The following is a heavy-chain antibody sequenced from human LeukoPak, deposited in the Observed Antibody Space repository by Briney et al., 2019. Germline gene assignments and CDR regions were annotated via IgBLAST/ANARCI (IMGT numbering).Heavy chain of an antibody. J-gene: IGHJ4*02. CDR3: ARQGSGYCSGGSCYYTLWGFDY. D-gene: IGHD2-15*01. CDR2: INHSGST. V-gene: IGHV4-34*01. Sequence: SETLSLTCALYGESFSGYYWSWIRQPPGKGLEWLGEINHSGSTNYNPSLKSRVTISVDTSKNQFSLKLSSVTAADTAVYYCARQGSGYCSGGSCYYTLWGFDYWGQGTLVTVSS. CDR1: GESFSGYY.